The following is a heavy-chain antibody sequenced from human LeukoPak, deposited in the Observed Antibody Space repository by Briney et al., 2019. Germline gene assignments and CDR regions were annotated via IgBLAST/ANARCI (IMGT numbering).Heavy chain of an antibody. V-gene: IGHV1-58*01. CDR1: GFTFTSSA. J-gene: IGHJ6*04. CDR2: IVVGSGNT. CDR3: AADYDYYGSGSYYGNYYYGMDV. Sequence: GTSVKVSCKASGFTFTSSAVQWVRQARGQRLEWIGWIVVGSGNTNYAQKFQERVTITRDMSTSTAYTELSSLRSEDTAVYYCAADYDYYGSGSYYGNYYYGMDVWGKGTTVTVSS. D-gene: IGHD3-10*01.